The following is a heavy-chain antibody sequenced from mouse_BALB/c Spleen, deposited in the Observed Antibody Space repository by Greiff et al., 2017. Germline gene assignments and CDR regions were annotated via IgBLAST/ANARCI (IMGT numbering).Heavy chain of an antibody. CDR1: GFTFSSYA. D-gene: IGHD2-3*01. CDR2: ISSGGST. Sequence: DVMLVESGGGLVKPGGSLKLSCAASGFTFSSYAMSWVRQTPEKRLEWVASISSGGSTYYPDSVKGRFTISRDNARNILYLQMSSLRSEDTAMYYCARDDGNYWGQGTSVTVSS. V-gene: IGHV5-6-5*01. J-gene: IGHJ4*01. CDR3: ARDDGNY.